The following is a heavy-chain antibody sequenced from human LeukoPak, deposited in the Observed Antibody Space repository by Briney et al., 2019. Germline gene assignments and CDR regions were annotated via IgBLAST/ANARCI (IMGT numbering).Heavy chain of an antibody. CDR1: GFTFTSYW. CDR3: AREGHSSSYAMDV. Sequence: SGGSLRLSCEVSGFTFTSYWMHWVRQAPGKGLVWVSRINSDGSSTNYADSVKGRFTISRDNAKNSLYLQMNSLRVEDTAVYYCAREGHSSSYAMDVWGQGTTVSVSS. V-gene: IGHV3-74*01. J-gene: IGHJ6*02. D-gene: IGHD6-13*01. CDR2: INSDGSST.